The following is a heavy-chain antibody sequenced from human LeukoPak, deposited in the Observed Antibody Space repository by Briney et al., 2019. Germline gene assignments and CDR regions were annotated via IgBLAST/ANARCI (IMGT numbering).Heavy chain of an antibody. CDR2: IYYTGNT. V-gene: IGHV4-39*07. D-gene: IGHD4-17*01. J-gene: IGHJ4*02. Sequence: SETLSLTCTVSGGSISSSSFLWGWIRQPPGKGLEWIGSIYYTGNTYYNPSLRSRLTISLDASKNHLSLKMTSLTAADTAVYYCARHAVTTPHFDYWGQGSLVIVSS. CDR1: GGSISSSSFL. CDR3: ARHAVTTPHFDY.